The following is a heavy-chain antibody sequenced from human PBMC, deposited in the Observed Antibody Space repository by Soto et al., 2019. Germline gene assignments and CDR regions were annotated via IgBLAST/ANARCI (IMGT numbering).Heavy chain of an antibody. Sequence: SETLSLTSAVYRGSFRGYYWSWIRQPPGKGLEWIGEINHSGSTNYNPSLKSRVTISVDTSKNQFSLKLSSVTAADTAVYYCARGLRSSSWYALFYYYGMDVWGQGTTVT. J-gene: IGHJ6*02. CDR1: RGSFRGYY. V-gene: IGHV4-34*01. D-gene: IGHD6-13*01. CDR3: ARGLRSSSWYALFYYYGMDV. CDR2: INHSGST.